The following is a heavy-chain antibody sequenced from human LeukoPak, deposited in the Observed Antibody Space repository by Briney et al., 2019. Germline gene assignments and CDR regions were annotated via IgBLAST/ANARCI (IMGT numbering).Heavy chain of an antibody. J-gene: IGHJ4*02. D-gene: IGHD3-3*01. Sequence: GGSLRLSCAASGVTFSSYAMSWVPQAPGKGLWWGSGINWNGGGTGYADSVKGGFTIARDNAKNCLYRQMNRLRAEDRALYYWARAPTIWSAYSDYWGQGPLVTVSS. CDR3: ARAPTIWSAYSDY. CDR1: GVTFSSYA. CDR2: INWNGGGT. V-gene: IGHV3-20*04.